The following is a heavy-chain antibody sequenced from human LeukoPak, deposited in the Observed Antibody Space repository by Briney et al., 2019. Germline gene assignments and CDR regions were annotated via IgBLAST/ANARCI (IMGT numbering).Heavy chain of an antibody. Sequence: PSETLPLTCTVSGGSISISTYYWGWIRQPPGKGLEWIGSIYYSGSTYYNPSLKSRVTISVDTSKNQFSLKLSSVTAADTAVYYCARQGVEDGYKTDFDYWGQGTLVTVSS. CDR1: GGSISISTYY. CDR3: ARQGVEDGYKTDFDY. D-gene: IGHD5-24*01. V-gene: IGHV4-39*01. CDR2: IYYSGST. J-gene: IGHJ4*02.